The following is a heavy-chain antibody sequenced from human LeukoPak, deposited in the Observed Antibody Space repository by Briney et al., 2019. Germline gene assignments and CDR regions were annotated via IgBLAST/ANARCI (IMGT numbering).Heavy chain of an antibody. CDR2: INHSGST. Sequence: SETLSLTCAVYGGSFSGYYWSWIRQPPGKGLEWIGEINHSGSTNYNPSLKSRVTISVDTSKNQFSLKLSSVTAADTAVYYCARVLLTYYYGSGSYLRGFDSWGQGTLVTVSS. J-gene: IGHJ5*01. CDR3: ARVLLTYYYGSGSYLRGFDS. D-gene: IGHD3-10*01. CDR1: GGSFSGYY. V-gene: IGHV4-34*01.